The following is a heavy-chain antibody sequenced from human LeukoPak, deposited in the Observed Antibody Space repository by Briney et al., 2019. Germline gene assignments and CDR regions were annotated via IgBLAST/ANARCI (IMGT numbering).Heavy chain of an antibody. CDR3: ARVYEGPVAGLHFDY. J-gene: IGHJ4*02. V-gene: IGHV3-11*01. CDR2: ISSSGSTI. D-gene: IGHD6-19*01. Sequence: GGSLRLSCAASGFTFSDYYMSWIRQAPGKGLEWASYISSSGSTIYYADSVKGRFTISRDNAKNSLYLQMNSLRAEDTAVYYCARVYEGPVAGLHFDYWGQGTLVTVSS. CDR1: GFTFSDYY.